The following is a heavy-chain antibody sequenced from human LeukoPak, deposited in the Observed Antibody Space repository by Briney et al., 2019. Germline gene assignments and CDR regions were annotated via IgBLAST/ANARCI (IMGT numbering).Heavy chain of an antibody. CDR3: ARDDRIAVAGPYFFDY. CDR1: GYPFTSYY. Sequence: ASVKVSCKASGYPFTSYYIHWVRQAPGQGLEWMGIINPSDGRTNYAQRFQGRVTVSRDTSTSIVYMELYSLRSEDTAVYYCARDDRIAVAGPYFFDYWGQGTLVTVSS. J-gene: IGHJ4*02. CDR2: INPSDGRT. V-gene: IGHV1-46*01. D-gene: IGHD6-19*01.